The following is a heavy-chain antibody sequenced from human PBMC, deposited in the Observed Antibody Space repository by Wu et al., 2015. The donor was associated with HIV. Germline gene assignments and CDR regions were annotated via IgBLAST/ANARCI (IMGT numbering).Heavy chain of an antibody. CDR1: GGSFSGYY. CDR3: ARGPRRFLEWLFPPEFDY. CDR2: INHSGST. Sequence: QVQLQQWGAGLLKPSETPSLTCAVYGGSFSGYYWSWIRQPPGKGLEWIGEINHSGSTNYNPSLKSRVTISVDTSKNQFSLKLSSVTAADTAVYYCARGPRRFLEWLFPPEFDYWGQGTLVTVSS. V-gene: IGHV4-34*01. D-gene: IGHD3-3*01. J-gene: IGHJ4*02.